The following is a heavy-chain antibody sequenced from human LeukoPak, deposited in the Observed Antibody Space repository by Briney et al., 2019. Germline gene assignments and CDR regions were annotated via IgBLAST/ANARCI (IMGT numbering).Heavy chain of an antibody. D-gene: IGHD6-13*01. CDR3: AREGYSSSWSDYYYYGMDV. CDR1: GGTFSSYA. Sequence: SVKVSCKACGGTFSSYAISWVRQAPGQGLEWMGRIIPILGIANYAQKFQGRVTITADKSTSTAYMELSSLRSEDTAVYYCAREGYSSSWSDYYYYGMDVWGQGTTVTVSS. V-gene: IGHV1-69*04. CDR2: IIPILGIA. J-gene: IGHJ6*02.